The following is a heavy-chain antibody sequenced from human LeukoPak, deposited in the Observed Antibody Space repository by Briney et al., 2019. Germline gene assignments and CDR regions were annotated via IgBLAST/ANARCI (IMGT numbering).Heavy chain of an antibody. V-gene: IGHV4-34*01. Sequence: SETLSLTCAVYGGSFSSYYWSWIRQPPGKGLEWIGEINHSGSTNYNPSLKSRVTISVDTSKNQFSLKLSSVTAADTAVYYCARRGYSGLYYFDYWGQGTLVTVSS. J-gene: IGHJ4*02. D-gene: IGHD5-12*01. CDR3: ARRGYSGLYYFDY. CDR1: GGSFSSYY. CDR2: INHSGST.